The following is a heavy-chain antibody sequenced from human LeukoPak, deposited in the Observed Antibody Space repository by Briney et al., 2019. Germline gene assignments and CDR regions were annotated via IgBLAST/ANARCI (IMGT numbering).Heavy chain of an antibody. J-gene: IGHJ3*02. V-gene: IGHV3-48*03. D-gene: IGHD3-10*01. CDR2: ISSLGTKI. Sequence: PGGSLRLSCAASGFTFSSSEMNWVRQAPGKGLEWVSYISSLGTKIYYADSVKGRFTMSRDNAKNSLYLQMNSLRDEDTAVYYCARGSTMVRGYAFDIWGQGTMVTVSS. CDR1: GFTFSSSE. CDR3: ARGSTMVRGYAFDI.